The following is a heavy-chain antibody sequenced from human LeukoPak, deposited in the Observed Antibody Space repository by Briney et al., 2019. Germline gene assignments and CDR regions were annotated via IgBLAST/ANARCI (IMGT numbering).Heavy chain of an antibody. D-gene: IGHD3-22*01. V-gene: IGHV3-7*01. J-gene: IGHJ4*02. Sequence: GGSLRLSCAASGFSFSDYWVSWVRQAPGRGLEWVANIKQDGSEKYYVDSVKGRFTISRDNAKNSLYLQMNSLRAEDTAVYYCARTRITMIVGLASRFDYWGQGTLVTVSS. CDR2: IKQDGSEK. CDR1: GFSFSDYW. CDR3: ARTRITMIVGLASRFDY.